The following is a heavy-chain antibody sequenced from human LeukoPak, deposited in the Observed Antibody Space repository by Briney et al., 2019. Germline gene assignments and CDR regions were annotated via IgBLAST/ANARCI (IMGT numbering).Heavy chain of an antibody. CDR2: ISWNSGSI. D-gene: IGHD3-22*01. J-gene: IGHJ4*02. Sequence: GGSLRLSCAASGFTLDDYAMHWVRQAPGKGLEWVSGISWNSGSIGYADSVKGRFTISRDNAKNSLYLQMNSLRAEDMALYYCAKDINYDSSGGYFDYWGQGTLVTVSS. CDR3: AKDINYDSSGGYFDY. CDR1: GFTLDDYA. V-gene: IGHV3-9*03.